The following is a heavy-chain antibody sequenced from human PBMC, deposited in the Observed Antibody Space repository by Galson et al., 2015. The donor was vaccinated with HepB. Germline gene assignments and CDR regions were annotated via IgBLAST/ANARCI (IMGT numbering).Heavy chain of an antibody. CDR1: GFSLTTNGMC. V-gene: IGHV2-70*11. CDR2: IDWDGDK. Sequence: PALVKPTQTLTLTCTFSGFSLTTNGMCVTWIRQPPGKALEWLARIDWDGDKYYSTSLKTRLTISRDTSKNQVVLRMTNMDPADSGTYYCARIRSYYDVLTASSYFYYGLDVWGQGTTVTVSS. CDR3: ARIRSYYDVLTASSYFYYGLDV. D-gene: IGHD3-9*01. J-gene: IGHJ6*02.